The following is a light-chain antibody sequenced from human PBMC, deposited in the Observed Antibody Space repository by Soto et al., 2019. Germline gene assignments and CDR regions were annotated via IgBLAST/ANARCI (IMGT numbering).Light chain of an antibody. J-gene: IGLJ2*01. CDR1: SSDVGDYNY. CDR2: DVS. Sequence: QSALTQPASVSGSPGQSITISCTGTSSDVGDYNYVSWYQQHPGKAPKLMIYDVSNRPSAVSNRFSGSKSGNTASLTISRVQAEDEADYYCSSYTSSSTLVFGGGTQLTVL. CDR3: SSYTSSSTLV. V-gene: IGLV2-14*01.